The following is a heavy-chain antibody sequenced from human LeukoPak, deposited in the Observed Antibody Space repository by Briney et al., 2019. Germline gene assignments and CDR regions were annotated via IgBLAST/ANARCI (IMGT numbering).Heavy chain of an antibody. CDR3: ARPRGYCSAGVCYFHP. V-gene: IGHV4-39*01. CDR2: VYYTGST. D-gene: IGHD2-8*02. J-gene: IGHJ5*02. Sequence: SETLSLTCTVSGASISTSSYYWAWIRQPPGKGLVWIGSVYYTGSTYYNPSLKSRVTISVDTSKNQFSLKLSSVTAADTAVYYCARPRGYCSAGVCYFHPWGQGTLVTVSS. CDR1: GASISTSSYY.